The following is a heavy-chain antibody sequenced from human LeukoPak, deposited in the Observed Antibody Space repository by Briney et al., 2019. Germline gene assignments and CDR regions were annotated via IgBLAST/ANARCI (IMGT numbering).Heavy chain of an antibody. CDR3: ARDLY. CDR1: GFTLSSYS. CDR2: ISSSSSYI. J-gene: IGHJ4*02. V-gene: IGHV3-21*01. Sequence: GGSLRLSCAASGFTLSSYSMNWVRQAPGKGLEWVSSISSSSSYIYYAGSVKGRFTISRDNAKNSLYLQMNSLRAEDTAVYYCARDLYWGQGTLVTVSS.